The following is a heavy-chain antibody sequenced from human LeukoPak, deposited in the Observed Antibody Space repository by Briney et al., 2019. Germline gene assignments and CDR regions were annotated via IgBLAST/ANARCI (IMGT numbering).Heavy chain of an antibody. Sequence: SETLSLTCTVSGGSISSYYWSWIRQPPGRGLEWIGYIYYSGSTNYNPSLKSRVTISVDTSKNQFSLKLSSVTAADTAVYYCARGLGYCSGGSCYSWAYFDYWGQGTLVTVSS. CDR1: GGSISSYY. D-gene: IGHD2-15*01. J-gene: IGHJ4*02. CDR3: ARGLGYCSGGSCYSWAYFDY. V-gene: IGHV4-59*01. CDR2: IYYSGST.